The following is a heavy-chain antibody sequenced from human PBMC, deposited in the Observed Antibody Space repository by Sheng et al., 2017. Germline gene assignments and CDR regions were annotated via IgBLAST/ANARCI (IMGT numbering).Heavy chain of an antibody. V-gene: IGHV4-38-2*02. D-gene: IGHD3-10*01. CDR3: AMYYYGSGSYYRLDY. Sequence: QVQLQESGPGLVKPSETLSLTCTVSGYSISSGYYWGWIRQPPGKGLEWIGSIYHSGSTYYNPSLKSRVTISVDTSKNQFSLKLSSVTAADTAVYYCAMYYYGSGSYYRLDYWGQGTLVTVSS. CDR1: GYSISSGYY. CDR2: IYHSGST. J-gene: IGHJ4*02.